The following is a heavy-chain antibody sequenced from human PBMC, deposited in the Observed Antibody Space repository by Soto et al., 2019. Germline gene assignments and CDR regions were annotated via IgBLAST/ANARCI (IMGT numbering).Heavy chain of an antibody. V-gene: IGHV1-2*02. J-gene: IGHJ3*02. CDR1: GYPVTAYY. CDR3: ARGGGVGVAGSAAFDM. D-gene: IGHD3-3*01. Sequence: QLHLVQSGAVVKKPGASVTVSCSASGYPVTAYYMHWVRQAPGRGLEWMGGINPATGAAKYTQTFQGRVTRTRDTSTSTDFMARSGLTSEDTAVFYWARGGGVGVAGSAAFDMWGQGTLVTVSS. CDR2: INPATGAA.